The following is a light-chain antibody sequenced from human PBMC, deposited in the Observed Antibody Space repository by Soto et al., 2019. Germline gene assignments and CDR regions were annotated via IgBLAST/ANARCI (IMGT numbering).Light chain of an antibody. V-gene: IGLV8-61*01. CDR1: SGSVSTTYY. CDR2: NTK. Sequence: QAVVTQAPSFSVSPGGTVTLTCGLTSGSVSTTYYPSWYQQTPGQAPRRLIYNTKTRSSGVPDRFSGSIIGNKAALTIAGAQADDDSDYYCVLYLGNGISVFGGGTKLTVL. CDR3: VLYLGNGISV. J-gene: IGLJ2*01.